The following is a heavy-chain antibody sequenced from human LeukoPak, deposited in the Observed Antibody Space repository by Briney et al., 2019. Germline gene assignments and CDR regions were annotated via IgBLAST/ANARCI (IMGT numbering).Heavy chain of an antibody. CDR3: ARGEATPYDFDY. V-gene: IGHV1-69*01. Sequence: SVKVSCKASGGTFSSYAISWVRQAPGQGLEWMGGIIPILGTANYAQKFQGRVTITADESTSTAYMELSSLRSEDTAVYYCARGEATPYDFDYWGQGTLVTVSS. CDR1: GGTFSSYA. J-gene: IGHJ4*02. D-gene: IGHD5-12*01. CDR2: IIPILGTA.